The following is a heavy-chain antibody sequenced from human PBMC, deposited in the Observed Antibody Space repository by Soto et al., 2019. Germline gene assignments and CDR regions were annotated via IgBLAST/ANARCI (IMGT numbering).Heavy chain of an antibody. D-gene: IGHD3-10*01. CDR2: INHSGST. Sequence: QVQLQQWGAGLLKPSETLSLTCAVYGGSFSGYYWSWIRQPPGKGLEWSGEINHSGSTNYNPSLKSRVTISVDTSKNQFSLKLSSVTAADTTVYYCARILPQITMVRGVYFDYWGQGTLVTVSS. CDR3: ARILPQITMVRGVYFDY. V-gene: IGHV4-34*01. J-gene: IGHJ4*02. CDR1: GGSFSGYY.